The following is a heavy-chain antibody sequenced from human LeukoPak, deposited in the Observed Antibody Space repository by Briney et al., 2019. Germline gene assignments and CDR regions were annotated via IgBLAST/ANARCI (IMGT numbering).Heavy chain of an antibody. CDR1: GGTFSSYA. V-gene: IGHV1-69*05. Sequence: SVKVSCKASGGTFSSYAISWVRQAPGQGLEWMGGIIPIFGTASYAQKFQGRVTMTTDTSTSTAYMELRSLRSDDTAVYYCARDPPGNMITFGGVIALPFDYWGQGTLVIVSS. J-gene: IGHJ4*02. CDR2: IIPIFGTA. CDR3: ARDPPGNMITFGGVIALPFDY. D-gene: IGHD3-16*02.